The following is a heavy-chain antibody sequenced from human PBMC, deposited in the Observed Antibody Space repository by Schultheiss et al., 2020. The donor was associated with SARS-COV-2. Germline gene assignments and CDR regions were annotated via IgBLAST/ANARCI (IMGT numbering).Heavy chain of an antibody. D-gene: IGHD6-6*01. J-gene: IGHJ6*02. CDR1: GFTVSSNY. V-gene: IGHV3-23*01. CDR2: ISGSGGGT. Sequence: GESLKISCAASGFTVSSNYMSWVRQAPGKGLEWVSAISGSGGGTYYADSVKGRFTISRDNSKNTLYLQMNSLRAEDTAVYYCAKEGGQQLIPGVWSYYYYGMDVWGQGTTVTVSS. CDR3: AKEGGQQLIPGVWSYYYYGMDV.